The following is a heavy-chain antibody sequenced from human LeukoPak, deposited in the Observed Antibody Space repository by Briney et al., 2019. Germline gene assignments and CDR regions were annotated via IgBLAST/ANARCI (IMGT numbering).Heavy chain of an antibody. CDR2: ICYSGST. Sequence: SETLSLTCTVSGGSISSSSYYWDWIRQPPGKGLEWIGSICYSGSTYYNPSLESRVTISVDTSKNQFSLKLSSVTAADTAVYYCARGIGSWGQGTLVTVSS. J-gene: IGHJ4*02. V-gene: IGHV4-39*01. CDR3: ARGIGS. CDR1: GGSISSSSYY.